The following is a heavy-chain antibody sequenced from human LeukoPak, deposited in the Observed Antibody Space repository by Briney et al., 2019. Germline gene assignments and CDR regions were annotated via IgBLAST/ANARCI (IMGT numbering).Heavy chain of an antibody. J-gene: IGHJ5*02. CDR1: GASISSSNW. V-gene: IGHV4-4*02. D-gene: IGHD3-10*01. Sequence: SETLSLTCAVSGASISSSNWWSWVRQPPGKGLEWIGEIYHSGSTNYTPSLRSRVTISVDKSKNQFSLKLSSVTAADTAVYYCARRGEYYGSGSPNWFDPWGQGTLVTVSS. CDR2: IYHSGST. CDR3: ARRGEYYGSGSPNWFDP.